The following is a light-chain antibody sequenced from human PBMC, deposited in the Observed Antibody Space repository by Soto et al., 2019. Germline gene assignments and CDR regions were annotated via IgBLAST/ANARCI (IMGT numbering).Light chain of an antibody. Sequence: QSVLTQPPSVSGAPGQRVTISCTGSSSNIGAGYDVHWYQQLPGTAPKFLIYGNSNRPSGVPDRFSGSKSGTSASLAITGLQAEDEADYYCQSYDSSLRGSVFGGGTKVTVL. V-gene: IGLV1-40*01. CDR1: SSNIGAGYD. CDR3: QSYDSSLRGSV. J-gene: IGLJ2*01. CDR2: GNS.